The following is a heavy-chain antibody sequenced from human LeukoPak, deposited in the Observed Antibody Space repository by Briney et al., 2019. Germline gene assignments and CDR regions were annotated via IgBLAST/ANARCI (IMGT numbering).Heavy chain of an antibody. CDR2: IYYSGST. V-gene: IGHV4-59*08. CDR1: GGSISSYY. CDR3: ARYHGSTYYFDY. Sequence: PSETLSLTCTVSGGSISSYYWSWIRQPPGKGLEWIGYIYYSGSTNYNPSLKSRVTISVDTSKNQSSLKLSSVTAADTAVYYCARYHGSTYYFDYWGQGTLVTVSS. J-gene: IGHJ4*02.